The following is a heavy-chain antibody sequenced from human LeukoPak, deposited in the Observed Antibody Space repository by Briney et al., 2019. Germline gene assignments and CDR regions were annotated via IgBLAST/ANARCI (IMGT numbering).Heavy chain of an antibody. CDR1: GFTFTSSA. V-gene: IGHV1-58*01. Sequence: SVKVSCKASGFTFTSSAVQWVRQARGQRLEWIGWIVVGSGNTNYAQKFQERVTITRDMSTSTAYMELSSLRSEDTAVYYCAAAGIAARPYYYYGMDVWGQGTTVTVSS. CDR3: AAAGIAARPYYYYGMDV. CDR2: IVVGSGNT. J-gene: IGHJ6*02. D-gene: IGHD6-6*01.